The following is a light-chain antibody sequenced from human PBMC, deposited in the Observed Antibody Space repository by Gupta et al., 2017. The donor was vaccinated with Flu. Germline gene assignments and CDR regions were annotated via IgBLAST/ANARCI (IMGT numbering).Light chain of an antibody. J-gene: IGKJ3*01. V-gene: IGKV3D-15*01. CDR2: GAS. Sequence: EVVMTQSPVTRSASPGERVSLSCRASQSVITNLVWYQQRPGQAPRLLISGASTRVTGIPARFSGSGSGTEFTLTISSLHPEDFAVYYCQQYDKLPLTFGPGTKVEIK. CDR1: QSVITN. CDR3: QQYDKLPLT.